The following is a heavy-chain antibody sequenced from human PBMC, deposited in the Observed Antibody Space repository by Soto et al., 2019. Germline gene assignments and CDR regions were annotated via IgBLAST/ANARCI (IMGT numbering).Heavy chain of an antibody. D-gene: IGHD1-1*01. V-gene: IGHV1-69*01. CDR3: ARDPTTGTYDYSYGMDV. Sequence: QVQLVQSGAEVKKPGSSVKVSCKASGGTFSSYAISWVRQAPGQGLEWMGGIIPIFGTANYAQKFQGRVTITADESTSTAYMELSSLRSEDTAVYYCARDPTTGTYDYSYGMDVWGQGTTVTVSS. J-gene: IGHJ6*02. CDR1: GGTFSSYA. CDR2: IIPIFGTA.